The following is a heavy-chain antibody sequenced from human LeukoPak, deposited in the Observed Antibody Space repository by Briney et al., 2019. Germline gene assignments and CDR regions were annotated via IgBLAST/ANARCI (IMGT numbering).Heavy chain of an antibody. Sequence: GASVKVPCKASGGTFSGYAISWVRQAPGQGLEWMGGITPMFGTANYAQKFQGRVTITADESTSTAYMELSSLRSEDTAVYYCVRDGSYYDSSGYYYLYWGQGTLVTVSS. V-gene: IGHV1-69*13. J-gene: IGHJ4*02. CDR1: GGTFSGYA. D-gene: IGHD3-22*01. CDR3: VRDGSYYDSSGYYYLY. CDR2: ITPMFGTA.